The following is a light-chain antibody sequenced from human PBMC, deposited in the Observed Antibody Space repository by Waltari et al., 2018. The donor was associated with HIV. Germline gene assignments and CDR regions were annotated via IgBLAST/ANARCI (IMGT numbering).Light chain of an antibody. J-gene: IGLJ2*01. CDR3: TSYSTNKNVL. Sequence: QSALTQPPSASGSPGQSVTISCAGTSSDVGAYNSVSWYQHHPGKAPKLLISEVSKRPSGVPDRFSGSKSGNTASLTVSGLQAEDEADYYCTSYSTNKNVLFGGGTKVTVL. CDR1: SSDVGAYNS. CDR2: EVS. V-gene: IGLV2-8*01.